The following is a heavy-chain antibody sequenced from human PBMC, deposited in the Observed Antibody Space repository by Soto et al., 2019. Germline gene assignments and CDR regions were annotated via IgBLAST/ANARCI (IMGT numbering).Heavy chain of an antibody. CDR1: GFTFSSYA. J-gene: IGHJ4*02. D-gene: IGHD6-13*01. CDR3: ARGYTAAPRTSHFDY. Sequence: QVQLVESGGGVVQPGRSLRLSCAASGFTFSSYAMHCVRQAPGKGLEWVAVISYDGSNEFYADSVKGRFTISRDNSKNTLYLQMNSLRAEDTAVYYCARGYTAAPRTSHFDYWGQGTLVTVSS. CDR2: ISYDGSNE. V-gene: IGHV3-30-3*01.